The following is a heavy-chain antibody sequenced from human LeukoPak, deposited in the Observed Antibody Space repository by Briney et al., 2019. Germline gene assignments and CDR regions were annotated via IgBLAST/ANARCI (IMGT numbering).Heavy chain of an antibody. CDR1: GGSISNFY. J-gene: IGHJ3*02. Sequence: SETLSLTCTVSGGSISNFYWGWIRQPAGKGLEWIGRIHIRGSTDYSPSLKSRVTISVDTSKNQFSLKLSSVAAADTAVYYCARGKTYYDISKDAFDIWGQGTMVTVSS. V-gene: IGHV4-4*07. CDR3: ARGKTYYDISKDAFDI. D-gene: IGHD3-22*01. CDR2: IHIRGST.